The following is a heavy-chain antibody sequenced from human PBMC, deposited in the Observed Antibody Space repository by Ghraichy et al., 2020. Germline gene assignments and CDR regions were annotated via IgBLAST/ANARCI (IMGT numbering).Heavy chain of an antibody. CDR2: INWSGDNI. CDR1: GFTFDDYG. CDR3: VRRNADDAFDF. D-gene: IGHD2-8*01. J-gene: IGHJ3*01. V-gene: IGHV3-9*03. Sequence: LSLTCEASGFTFDDYGMHWVRQSPGRGLEWVSGINWSGDNINYAGSVSGRFTISRDNAKNSLYLQMNSLRPENMALYYCVRRNADDAFDFWGQGAMVTVSS.